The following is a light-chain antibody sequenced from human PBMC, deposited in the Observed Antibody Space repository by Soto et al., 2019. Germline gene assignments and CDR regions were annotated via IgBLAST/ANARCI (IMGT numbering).Light chain of an antibody. CDR1: QSISNY. Sequence: DIQMTQFPSSLSASAGDRVTITCRASQSISNYLNWYQQKPGKAPKLLMYAASSLQSGVPSRFSGSGSGTDFILTISSLQPEDVATYYCQQSYSTSVTFGGGTKVEIK. CDR3: QQSYSTSVT. V-gene: IGKV1-39*01. J-gene: IGKJ4*01. CDR2: AAS.